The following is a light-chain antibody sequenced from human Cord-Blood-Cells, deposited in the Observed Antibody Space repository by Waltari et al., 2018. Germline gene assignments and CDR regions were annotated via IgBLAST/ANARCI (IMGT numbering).Light chain of an antibody. CDR3: CSYAGSSTWV. CDR2: EVS. CDR1: SSDVGSYNL. V-gene: IGLV2-23*02. Sequence: QSALTQPASASGSPGQSTTISCTGTSSDVGSYNLVSWYQQHPGKAPKLMIYEVSKRPSGCSNRFSGSKSGNTASLTISGLQAEDEADYYCCSYAGSSTWVFGGGTKLTVL. J-gene: IGLJ3*02.